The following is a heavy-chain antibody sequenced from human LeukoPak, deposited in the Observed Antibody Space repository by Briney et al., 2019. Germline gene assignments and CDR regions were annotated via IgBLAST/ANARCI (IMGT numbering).Heavy chain of an antibody. D-gene: IGHD3-10*01. CDR2: ISGSGGST. CDR3: AKVFLLGRSGSYNYFDY. V-gene: IGHV3-23*01. J-gene: IGHJ4*02. CDR1: GFTFSSYA. Sequence: PGGSLRLSCAASGFTFSSYAMSWVRQAPGKGLEWVSAISGSGGSTYYADSVKGRFTISRDNSKNTLYLQMNSLRAEDTAVYYCAKVFLLGRSGSYNYFDYWGQGTLVTVSS.